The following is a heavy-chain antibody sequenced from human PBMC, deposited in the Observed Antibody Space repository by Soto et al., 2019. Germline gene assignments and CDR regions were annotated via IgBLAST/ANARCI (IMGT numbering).Heavy chain of an antibody. J-gene: IGHJ1*01. CDR1: GGSVNSGSYY. Sequence: QVQLQESGPGLVKPSETLSLTCTVSGGSVNSGSYYWNWIRQPPGKGLEWLGYVFYSGNSNYKPSVRSRAAISVDTSKNQFFLRLSSVTAADTAVYYCVRSYTLMVAALGEWGQGTLVTVSS. CDR3: VRSYTLMVAALGE. V-gene: IGHV4-61*01. D-gene: IGHD3-16*01. CDR2: VFYSGNS.